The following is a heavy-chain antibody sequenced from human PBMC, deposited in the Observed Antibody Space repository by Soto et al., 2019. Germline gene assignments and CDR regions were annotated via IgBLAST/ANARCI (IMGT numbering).Heavy chain of an antibody. CDR3: ARDLLAPLDY. V-gene: IGHV1-3*01. J-gene: IGHJ4*02. CDR2: INAGNGYT. Sequence: ASVKVSCKASGYTFTSYVMHWVRQAPGQRLEWMAWINAGNGYTQYSQKFQGRVSITSDTSASTAYMELSSLRSEDTAVYYCARDLLAPLDYWGQGTLVTVSS. CDR1: GYTFTSYV.